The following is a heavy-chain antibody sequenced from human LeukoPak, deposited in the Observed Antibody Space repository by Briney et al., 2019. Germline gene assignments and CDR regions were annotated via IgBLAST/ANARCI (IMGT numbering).Heavy chain of an antibody. D-gene: IGHD2-2*01. CDR1: GYTFTSYD. Sequence: ASVKVSCKASGYTFTSYDINWVRQATGQGLEWMGWMNPSSGNTGYAQKFQGRVTMTRNTSISTAYMELSSLRSEDTAVYYCARWAGYCSSTSCTQKTYYYYYGMDVWGQGTTVTVSS. J-gene: IGHJ6*02. CDR2: MNPSSGNT. CDR3: ARWAGYCSSTSCTQKTYYYYYGMDV. V-gene: IGHV1-8*01.